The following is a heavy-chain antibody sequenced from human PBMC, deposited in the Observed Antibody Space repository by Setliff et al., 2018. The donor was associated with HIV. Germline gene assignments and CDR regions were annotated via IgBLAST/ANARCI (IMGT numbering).Heavy chain of an antibody. CDR2: ISAYKGNT. CDR3: ARARLQGIVTAVGPRDNCLDP. Sequence: ASVTVSCKASGYSFIHYGISWVRQAPGQGLEWMGWISAYKGNTNDAPRLLGRVKMTTDTSTSTAYMELRSLSSDDTAVSYCARARLQGIVTAVGPRDNCLDPWGQGTRVTVSS. CDR1: GYSFIHYG. J-gene: IGHJ5*02. V-gene: IGHV1-18*01. D-gene: IGHD1-26*01.